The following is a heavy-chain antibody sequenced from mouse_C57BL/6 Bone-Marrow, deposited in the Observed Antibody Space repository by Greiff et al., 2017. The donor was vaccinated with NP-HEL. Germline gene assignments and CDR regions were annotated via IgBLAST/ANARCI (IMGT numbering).Heavy chain of an antibody. J-gene: IGHJ2*01. Sequence: VQLQQSGPELVKPGASVKLSCKASGYTFTSYDITWVKQRPGQGLEWIGWIYPRDGSTKYTEKFKGKATLTVDTSSSTAYMELHSLTSEDSAVYFCSRNNWDDYFDYWGQGTTLTVSS. CDR1: GYTFTSYD. CDR3: SRNNWDDYFDY. CDR2: IYPRDGST. D-gene: IGHD4-1*01. V-gene: IGHV1-85*01.